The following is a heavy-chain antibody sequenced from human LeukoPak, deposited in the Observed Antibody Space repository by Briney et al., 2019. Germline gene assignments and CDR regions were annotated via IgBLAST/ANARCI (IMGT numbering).Heavy chain of an antibody. V-gene: IGHV3-7*01. CDR3: ARKYSSGWYHYFDY. CDR2: IKQDGSEK. CDR1: GFTFSSYW. J-gene: IGHJ4*02. Sequence: GGSLRLSCAASGFTFSSYWMSWVRQAPGKGLEWVANIKQDGSEKYYVDSVKGRFTISRDNAKNSLYLQMNSLRAEDTAVYYCARKYSSGWYHYFDYWGQGTLVTVSS. D-gene: IGHD6-19*01.